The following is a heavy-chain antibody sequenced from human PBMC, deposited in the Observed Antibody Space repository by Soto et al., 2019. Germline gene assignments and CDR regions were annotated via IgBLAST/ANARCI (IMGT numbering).Heavy chain of an antibody. J-gene: IGHJ6*02. D-gene: IGHD6-6*01. CDR2: SSGTSNDI. CDR1: GFTFRSYS. CDR3: ATSIAAHLGYYGMDV. V-gene: IGHV3-21*01. Sequence: GGSLRLSCAASGFTFRSYSLNWVRQAPGKGLEWVSSSSGTSNDIYYADSVKGRFIISRDNARDSLYLQMYSLSAEDTAIYFCATSIAAHLGYYGMDVWGQGTTFTVSS.